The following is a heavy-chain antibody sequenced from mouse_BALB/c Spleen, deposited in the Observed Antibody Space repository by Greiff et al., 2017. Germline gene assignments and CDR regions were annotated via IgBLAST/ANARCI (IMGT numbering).Heavy chain of an antibody. Sequence: VQLQQSGPGLVQPSQSLSITCTVSGFSLTSYGVHWVRQSPGKGLEWLGVIWSGGSTDYNAAFISRLSISKDNSKSQVFFKMNSLQANDTAIYYCAPYGGAYWGQGTLVTVSA. CDR1: GFSLTSYG. D-gene: IGHD1-1*01. CDR2: IWSGGST. CDR3: APYGGAY. V-gene: IGHV2-2*02. J-gene: IGHJ3*01.